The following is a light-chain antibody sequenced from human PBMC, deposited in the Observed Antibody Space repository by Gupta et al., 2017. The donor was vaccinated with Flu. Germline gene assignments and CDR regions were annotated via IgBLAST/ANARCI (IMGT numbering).Light chain of an antibody. CDR2: AAS. Sequence: PSSLSASVGDRVTITCRASQRISSYLNWYQQKPGKAPKLLIYAASSVQSGVPSRFSGSGSGTDFTLTISSRQPEDFATYYCQQRDSTPLTFGQGTKLEIK. CDR3: QQRDSTPLT. CDR1: QRISSY. V-gene: IGKV1-39*01. J-gene: IGKJ2*01.